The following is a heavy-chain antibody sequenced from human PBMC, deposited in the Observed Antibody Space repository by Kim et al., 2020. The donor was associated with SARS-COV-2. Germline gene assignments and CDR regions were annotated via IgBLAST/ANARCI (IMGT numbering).Heavy chain of an antibody. D-gene: IGHD3-9*01. CDR3: ARAGRYFDWLRTTLHRNWFDP. Sequence: ASVKVSCKASGYTFTSYDINWVRQATGQGLEWMGWMNPNSGNTGYVQKFQGRVTMTRNTSISTAYMELSSLRSEDTAVYYCARAGRYFDWLRTTLHRNWFDPWGQGTLVTVSS. J-gene: IGHJ5*02. V-gene: IGHV1-8*01. CDR2: MNPNSGNT. CDR1: GYTFTSYD.